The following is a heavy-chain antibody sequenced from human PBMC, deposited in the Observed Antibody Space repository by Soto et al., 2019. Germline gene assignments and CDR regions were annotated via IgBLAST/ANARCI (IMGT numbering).Heavy chain of an antibody. V-gene: IGHV1-2*04. Sequence: GASVKVSCKASGYTFTGYYMHWVRQAPGQGLEWMGWINPNSGGTNYAQKFQGWVTMTRDTSISTAYMELSRLRSDDTAVYYCAREDSSGWGLFYFDYWGQGTLVTVSS. D-gene: IGHD6-19*01. CDR2: INPNSGGT. J-gene: IGHJ4*02. CDR3: AREDSSGWGLFYFDY. CDR1: GYTFTGYY.